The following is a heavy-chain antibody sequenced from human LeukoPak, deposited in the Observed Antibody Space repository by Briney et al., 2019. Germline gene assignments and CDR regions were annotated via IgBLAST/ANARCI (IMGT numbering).Heavy chain of an antibody. J-gene: IGHJ4*02. V-gene: IGHV4-39*07. CDR2: VYYSGST. Sequence: SETLSLTCTVSGGSISSSSYYWGWIRQPPGKGLEWIGSVYYSGSTNYNPSLKSRVTISVDTSKNQFSLKLSSVTAADTAVYYCARESPIGSSSPFDYWGQGTLVTVSS. CDR3: ARESPIGSSSPFDY. D-gene: IGHD6-6*01. CDR1: GGSISSSSYY.